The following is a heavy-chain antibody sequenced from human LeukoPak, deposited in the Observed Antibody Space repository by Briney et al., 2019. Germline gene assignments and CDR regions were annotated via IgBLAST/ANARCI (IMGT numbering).Heavy chain of an antibody. J-gene: IGHJ3*02. CDR3: ARTNQISETAFDI. D-gene: IGHD1-14*01. CDR2: ILSSGST. Sequence: PSETLSLTCTVSGGSISGYYWSWIRQPPGKGLEWIGYILSSGSTNYNPSVKSRVTISVDTSKNQFSLKLSSVTAADTAVYYCARTNQISETAFDIWGQGTMVIVSS. V-gene: IGHV4-59*01. CDR1: GGSISGYY.